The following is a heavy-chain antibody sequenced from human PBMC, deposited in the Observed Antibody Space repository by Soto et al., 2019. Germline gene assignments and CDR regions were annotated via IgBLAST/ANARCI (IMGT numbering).Heavy chain of an antibody. Sequence: PSETLSLTCTVSGGSISSYYWSWIRQPPGKGLEWIGYIYYSGSTNYNPSLKSRVTISVDTSKNQFSLRLSSVTAADTAVYYCARAVDVDFWSGRNWFDPWGQGTRVTVSS. CDR3: ARAVDVDFWSGRNWFDP. D-gene: IGHD3-3*01. J-gene: IGHJ5*02. CDR1: GGSISSYY. V-gene: IGHV4-59*01. CDR2: IYYSGST.